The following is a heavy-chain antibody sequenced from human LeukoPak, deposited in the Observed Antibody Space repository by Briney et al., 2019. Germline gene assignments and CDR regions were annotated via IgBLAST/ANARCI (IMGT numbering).Heavy chain of an antibody. CDR2: IKSKTDGGTT. D-gene: IGHD2-2*02. Sequence: PGGSLRLSCAASGFTFSNAWMSWVRQAPGKGLEWVGRIKSKTDGGTTDYPAPVKGRFTISRDDSKNTLYLQMNSLKTEDTAVYYCTTNTHHPAHYFDYWGQGTLVTVSS. CDR1: GFTFSNAW. V-gene: IGHV3-15*01. J-gene: IGHJ4*02. CDR3: TTNTHHPAHYFDY.